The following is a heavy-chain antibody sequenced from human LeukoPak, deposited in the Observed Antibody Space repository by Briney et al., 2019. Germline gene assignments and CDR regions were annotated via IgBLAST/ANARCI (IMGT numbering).Heavy chain of an antibody. D-gene: IGHD3-22*01. CDR3: AKDLSTMTMGAFDI. CDR2: ISGSGGST. CDR1: GFTFSSYA. Sequence: PGGSLRLSCAAAGFTFSSYAMSWVGQAPGKGLEWVSSISGSGGSTYSADSVKGRFTISKDNSKNTLSLEMNSLRAEDTAVYYCAKDLSTMTMGAFDIWGQGTMVTVSS. V-gene: IGHV3-23*01. J-gene: IGHJ3*02.